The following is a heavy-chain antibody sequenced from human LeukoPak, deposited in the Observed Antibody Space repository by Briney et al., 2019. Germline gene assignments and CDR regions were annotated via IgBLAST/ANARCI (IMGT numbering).Heavy chain of an antibody. V-gene: IGHV1-18*01. J-gene: IGHJ4*02. Sequence: GASVKVSCKASGYTFTSYGISWVRQAPGQGLEWMGWISAYNGNTNYAQKLQGRVTMTTDTSTSTAYMELRSLRSDDTAVYYCARVDGPWELPFVDYWGQGTLVTVSS. CDR3: ARVDGPWELPFVDY. CDR2: ISAYNGNT. D-gene: IGHD1-26*01. CDR1: GYTFTSYG.